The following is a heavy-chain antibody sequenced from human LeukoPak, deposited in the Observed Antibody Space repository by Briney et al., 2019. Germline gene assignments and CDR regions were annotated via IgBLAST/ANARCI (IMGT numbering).Heavy chain of an antibody. V-gene: IGHV4-39*01. D-gene: IGHD3-22*01. J-gene: IGHJ4*02. Sequence: SETLSLTCTVSGGSISSSSYYWGWIRQPPGKGLEWIGSIYYSGSTYYNPSLKSRVTISVDTSKNQFSLKLSSVTAADTAVYYCARGFFDSSGYYFDYWGQGTLVTVSS. CDR2: IYYSGST. CDR1: GGSISSSSYY. CDR3: ARGFFDSSGYYFDY.